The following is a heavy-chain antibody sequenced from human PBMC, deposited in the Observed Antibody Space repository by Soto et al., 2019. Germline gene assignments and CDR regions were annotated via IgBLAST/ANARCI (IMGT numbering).Heavy chain of an antibody. CDR1: GYFIGAGGYY. CDR2: FYSSGSI. J-gene: IGHJ5*02. V-gene: IGHV4-31*03. CDR3: ARMYSSGSGWFPP. Sequence: QIELQESGPGLVKPSQTLSLTCFVSGYFIGAGGYYWSWIRHHPGQGLEWIGSFYSSGSIIYNPSLRSRVSITGDMSTKQFSMSLTSVTAADTARYYCARMYSSGSGWFPPWGQGTLVTVSS. D-gene: IGHD6-19*01.